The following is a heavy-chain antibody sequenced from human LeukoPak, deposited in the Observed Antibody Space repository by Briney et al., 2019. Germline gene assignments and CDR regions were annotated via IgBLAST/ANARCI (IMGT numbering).Heavy chain of an antibody. D-gene: IGHD3-22*01. V-gene: IGHV4-4*07. Sequence: SETLSLTCTVSGGSISSYYWSWIRQPAGKGLEWTGRIYTSGSTNYNPSLKSRVTMSVDTSKNQFSLKLSSVTAADTAVYYCARDGVYYDSSGADYWGQGTLVTVSS. J-gene: IGHJ4*02. CDR2: IYTSGST. CDR1: GGSISSYY. CDR3: ARDGVYYDSSGADY.